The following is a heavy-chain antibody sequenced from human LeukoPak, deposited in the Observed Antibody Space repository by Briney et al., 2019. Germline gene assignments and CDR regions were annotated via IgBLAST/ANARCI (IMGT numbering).Heavy chain of an antibody. J-gene: IGHJ3*02. D-gene: IGHD4-23*01. V-gene: IGHV3-7*05. Sequence: PGGSLRLSCVDSGFTFSSNWMTWVRQAPGKGLEWVANIKEDGSEKYYGGSVKGRFTISRDNSKNTLYLQMNSLRAEDTAVYYCANTMTTVVLDAFDIWGQGTMVTVSS. CDR3: ANTMTTVVLDAFDI. CDR2: IKEDGSEK. CDR1: GFTFSSNW.